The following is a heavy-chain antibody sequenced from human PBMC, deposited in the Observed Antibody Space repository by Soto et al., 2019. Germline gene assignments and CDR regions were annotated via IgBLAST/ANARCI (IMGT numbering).Heavy chain of an antibody. J-gene: IGHJ5*02. D-gene: IGHD3-9*01. V-gene: IGHV3-64D*06. CDR1: GFTFSEYS. Sequence: GGSLRLSCTASGFTFSEYSMHWVRQAPGKGLQYVSTISSDGDITYYADSVKGRFTISRDNSKNTLYLQMNSLRPEDAAVYYCVKVSXFYDILTGYYSTNFFDPWGQGTLVTVSS. CDR3: VKVSXFYDILTGYYSTNFFDP. CDR2: ISSDGDIT.